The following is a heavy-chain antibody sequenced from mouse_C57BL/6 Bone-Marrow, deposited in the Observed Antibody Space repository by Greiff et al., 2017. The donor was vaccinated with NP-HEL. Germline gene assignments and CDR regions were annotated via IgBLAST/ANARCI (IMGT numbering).Heavy chain of an antibody. CDR2: IHPNSGST. CDR1: GYTFTSYW. J-gene: IGHJ4*01. D-gene: IGHD2-14*01. Sequence: VQLQQSGAELVKPGASVKLSCKASGYTFTSYWMHWVKQRPGQGLEWIGMIHPNSGSTNYNEKFKSKATLTVDKSSSTAYMQLSSLTSEDSAVYYCARSKYDDYYYAMDYWGQGTSVTVSS. V-gene: IGHV1-64*01. CDR3: ARSKYDDYYYAMDY.